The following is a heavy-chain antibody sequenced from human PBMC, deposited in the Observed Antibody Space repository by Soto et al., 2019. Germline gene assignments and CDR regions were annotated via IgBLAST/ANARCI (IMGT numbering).Heavy chain of an antibody. CDR1: GFTFGSRA. V-gene: IGHV3-23*01. D-gene: IGHD2-8*01. CDR3: AHPRGYGVFDAYDI. Sequence: GGSLRLSCVASGFTFGSRAMSWVRQAPGEGLEWVSAISGSGSDTYHADSVKGRFTISRDNSISTLFLQMNSLRTEDTAVYYCAHPRGYGVFDAYDIWGQGALVTVSS. CDR2: ISGSGSDT. J-gene: IGHJ3*02.